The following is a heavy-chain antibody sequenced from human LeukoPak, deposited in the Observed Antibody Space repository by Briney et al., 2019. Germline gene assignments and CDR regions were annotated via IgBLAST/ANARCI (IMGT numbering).Heavy chain of an antibody. CDR2: IYYSGST. Sequence: SETLSLTCTVSGGSISSYYWSWIRQPPGKGLEWIGYIYYSGSTNYNPSLKSRVTISVDTSKNQFSLKLRSVTAADTAVYYCARDAEMTTSYYYGMDVWGQGTTVTVSS. CDR1: GGSISSYY. CDR3: ARDAEMTTSYYYGMDV. D-gene: IGHD5-24*01. J-gene: IGHJ6*02. V-gene: IGHV4-59*01.